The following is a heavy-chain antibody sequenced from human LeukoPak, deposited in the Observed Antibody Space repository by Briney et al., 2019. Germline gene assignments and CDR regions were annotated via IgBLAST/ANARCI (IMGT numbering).Heavy chain of an antibody. CDR3: ARAPGGVCGGDCLNWFDP. Sequence: SETLSLTCTVSGGSISGSSYYWGWIRQPPGKGLEWIGSIYYSGGTYYNPSLKSRVTISVDTSKNQFSLKLSSVTAADTAVYYCARAPGGVCGGDCLNWFDPWGQGTLVTVSS. CDR1: GGSISGSSYY. D-gene: IGHD2-21*02. CDR2: IYYSGGT. J-gene: IGHJ5*02. V-gene: IGHV4-39*02.